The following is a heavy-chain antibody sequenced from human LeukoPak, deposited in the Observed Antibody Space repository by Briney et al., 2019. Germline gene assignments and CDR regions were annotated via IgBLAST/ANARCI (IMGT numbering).Heavy chain of an antibody. V-gene: IGHV3-7*01. CDR1: GFTFSSYW. CDR3: AIDWVTTSYNWFDP. CDR2: IKQDGSEK. J-gene: IGHJ5*02. D-gene: IGHD4-17*01. Sequence: PGGSLRLSCAASGFTFSSYWMSWVRQAPGKGLECVANIKQDGSEKYYVDSVKGRFTISRDNAKNSLYLQMNSLRAEDTAVYYCAIDWVTTSYNWFDPWGQGTLVTVSS.